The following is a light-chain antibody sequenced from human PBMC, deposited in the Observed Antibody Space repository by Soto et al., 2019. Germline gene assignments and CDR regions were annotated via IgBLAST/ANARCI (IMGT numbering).Light chain of an antibody. CDR3: AAWDGSLNGHV. V-gene: IGLV1-44*01. Sequence: QSVLTQPPSASGTPGQRVTISCSGSSSNIGSNTVNWYQQLPGTAPKLLIYSNGQRPSGVPERFSGSKSGTSASLAISGLQSEDEADYYCAAWDGSLNGHVFGTGTKVTVL. CDR1: SSNIGSNT. CDR2: SNG. J-gene: IGLJ1*01.